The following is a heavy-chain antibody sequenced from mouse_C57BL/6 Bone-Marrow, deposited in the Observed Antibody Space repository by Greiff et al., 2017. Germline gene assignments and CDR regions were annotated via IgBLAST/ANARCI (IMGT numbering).Heavy chain of an antibody. Sequence: VQLQQSGAELVRPGASVKLSCEASGFTFTSYGISWVQQRTGQGLEWIGEINPRSGNTYYNEKFKGKATLTEDKSSSTAYMQLRSLTSEDSAVYFGGRTLSGGCAYWGQGTLVTVSA. V-gene: IGHV1-81*01. CDR3: GRTLSGGCAY. CDR1: GFTFTSYG. J-gene: IGHJ3*01. CDR2: INPRSGNT. D-gene: IGHD1-1*02.